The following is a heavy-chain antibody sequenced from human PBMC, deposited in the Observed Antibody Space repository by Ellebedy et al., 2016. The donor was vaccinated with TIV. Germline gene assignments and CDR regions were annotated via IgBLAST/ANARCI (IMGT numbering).Heavy chain of an antibody. CDR2: LRYDGSNK. CDR1: GFTFSAYG. CDR3: AGLWFGDSHRDNSDY. Sequence: PGGSLRLSCAASGFTFSAYGMPWVPQAPGKGLEWVTYLRYDGSNKYYADSVKGRFTISRDNSKNTLFLEMNSLRAEDTAIYYCAGLWFGDSHRDNSDYWGRGTLVTVSS. D-gene: IGHD3-10*01. J-gene: IGHJ4*02. V-gene: IGHV3-30*02.